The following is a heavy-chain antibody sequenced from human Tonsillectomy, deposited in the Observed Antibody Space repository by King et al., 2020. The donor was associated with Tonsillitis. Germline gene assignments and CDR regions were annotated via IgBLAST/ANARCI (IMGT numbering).Heavy chain of an antibody. V-gene: IGHV3-23*04. CDR1: GFTFSSYA. CDR2: ISGSGGST. D-gene: IGHD3-3*01. J-gene: IGHJ6*02. CDR3: AKLQGGGYYSYYYYGMDV. Sequence: VQLVESGGGLVQPGGSLRLSCAASGFTFSSYAMSWVRQAPGKGLEWVSSISGSGGSTFYADSVKGRFIISRDNSKNTLYLQINSLRAGDTAVYYCAKLQGGGYYSYYYYGMDVWGQGTTVTVSS.